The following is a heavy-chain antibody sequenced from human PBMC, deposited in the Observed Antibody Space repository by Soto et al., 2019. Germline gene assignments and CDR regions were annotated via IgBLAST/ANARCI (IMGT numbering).Heavy chain of an antibody. V-gene: IGHV4-39*01. J-gene: IGHJ6*03. D-gene: IGHD3-16*02. Sequence: SATVSLTCTVPGVPISSTIYYWGWIRKPPGWALVWIGSIYYSGSTYYNPSLKSRVTISVDTSKNQFSLKLSSVTAADTAVYYCARLLGDYIWGSYRVYYYYYMDVWGKGTTVT. CDR2: IYYSGST. CDR3: ARLLGDYIWGSYRVYYYYYMDV. CDR1: GVPISSTIYY.